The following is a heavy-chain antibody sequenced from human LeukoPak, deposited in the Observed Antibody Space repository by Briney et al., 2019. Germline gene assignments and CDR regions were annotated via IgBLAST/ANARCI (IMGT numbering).Heavy chain of an antibody. Sequence: GASVKVSFKASGYTFTGYYMHWVRQAPGQGPEWMGWINPISGGTKYAQKFQGRVTMTRDTSSSTAYMELSRLRSDDTAVYYCARAECSSGSCSNDYWGQGTLVTVSS. CDR3: ARAECSSGSCSNDY. V-gene: IGHV1-2*02. CDR1: GYTFTGYY. D-gene: IGHD2-15*01. CDR2: INPISGGT. J-gene: IGHJ4*02.